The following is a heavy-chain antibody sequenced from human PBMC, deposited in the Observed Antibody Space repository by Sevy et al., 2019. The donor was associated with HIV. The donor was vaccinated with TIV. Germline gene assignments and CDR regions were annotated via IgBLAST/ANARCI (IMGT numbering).Heavy chain of an antibody. Sequence: ASVKVSCKASRSTFVSNDINWLRQAPGQGLGWVGWMRPNSGEVGYAQKFQGRVTMTRNISITTADMELGRLRFDDTAVYYCAQGYYFTYWGQGTVVTVSS. CDR1: RSTFVSND. D-gene: IGHD3-22*01. CDR2: MRPNSGEV. J-gene: IGHJ4*02. CDR3: AQGYYFTY. V-gene: IGHV1-8*01.